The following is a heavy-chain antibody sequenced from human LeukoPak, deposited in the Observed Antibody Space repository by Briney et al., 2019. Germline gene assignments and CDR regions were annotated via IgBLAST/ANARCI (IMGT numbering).Heavy chain of an antibody. V-gene: IGHV1-18*01. D-gene: IGHD6-13*01. Sequence: ASVKVSCKASVYSFTSYAINWVRQAPGQGLEWIGWISAYNGNTNYAQKLQGRVTLTTDRSTSTAYMDLRSLRSDDTGVYYCARDPLSSTWSTYYIAMDVWRQGTTVTVSS. CDR1: VYSFTSYA. CDR3: ARDPLSSTWSTYYIAMDV. CDR2: ISAYNGNT. J-gene: IGHJ6*02.